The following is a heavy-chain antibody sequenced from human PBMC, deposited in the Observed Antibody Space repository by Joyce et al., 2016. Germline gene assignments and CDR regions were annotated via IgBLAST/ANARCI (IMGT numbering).Heavy chain of an antibody. CDR2: FIPVFATS. J-gene: IGHJ4*02. V-gene: IGHV1-69*01. CDR1: GGTFSSFA. CDR3: ARDEIQTLDY. Sequence: QVQLVQSGAEVKKPGSSVKVSCKASGGTFSSFAINWVRQAPGQGLEWMGGFIPVFATSNYAQQCQGRVTITADESTSTVYMYLTSLRSDDTAIYYCARDEIQTLDYWGQGTLVTVSS.